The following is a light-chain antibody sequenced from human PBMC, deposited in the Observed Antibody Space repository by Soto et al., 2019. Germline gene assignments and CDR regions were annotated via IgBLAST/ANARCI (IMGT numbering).Light chain of an antibody. CDR2: GAS. Sequence: EIVLTQSPATLSLSPGERATLSCRASQSVSRYLAWYQQKPGQAPRLLIYGASSRATGIPDRFSGSGSGTDFTLTISRLEPEDFAVYYCHQYVSSWTFGQGTKVDIK. J-gene: IGKJ1*01. CDR1: QSVSRY. CDR3: HQYVSSWT. V-gene: IGKV3-20*01.